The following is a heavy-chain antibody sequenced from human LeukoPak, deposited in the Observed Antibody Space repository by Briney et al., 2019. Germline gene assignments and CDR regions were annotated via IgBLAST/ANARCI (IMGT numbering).Heavy chain of an antibody. CDR1: GGSFSGYY. Sequence: PSETLSLTCAVYGGSFSGYYWSWIRQPPGKGLEWIGEINHSGSTNYNPSLKSRVTISVDTSKNQFSLKLSSVTAADTAVYYCARGVKNYDFWSGYLPYSWFDPWGQGTLVTVSS. J-gene: IGHJ5*02. V-gene: IGHV4-34*01. CDR3: ARGVKNYDFWSGYLPYSWFDP. CDR2: INHSGST. D-gene: IGHD3-3*01.